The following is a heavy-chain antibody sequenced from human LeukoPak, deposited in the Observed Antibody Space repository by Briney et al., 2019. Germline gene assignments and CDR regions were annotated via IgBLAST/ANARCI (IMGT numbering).Heavy chain of an antibody. D-gene: IGHD4-17*01. V-gene: IGHV3-30-3*01. CDR3: AVTTTTVKAPFDY. CDR1: GFTFSSYA. Sequence: PGRSLRLSCAASGFTFSSYAMHWVRQAPGKGLEWVAVISYDGSNKYYADSVKGRFTISRDNSKNTLYLQMNSLRAEDTAVYYCAVTTTTVKAPFDYWGQGTQVTVSS. CDR2: ISYDGSNK. J-gene: IGHJ4*02.